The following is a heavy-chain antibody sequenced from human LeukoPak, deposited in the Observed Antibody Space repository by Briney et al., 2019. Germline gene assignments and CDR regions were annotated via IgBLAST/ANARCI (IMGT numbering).Heavy chain of an antibody. CDR1: GFTFSSYW. Sequence: GSLRLSCAASGFTFSSYWMSWVRQAPGKGLEWVANIKQDGSEKYYVDSVKGRFTISRDDAKNSVYLQMNTLRAEDTAVYYCARDRDGYNSDYWGQGTLVTVSS. CDR3: ARDRDGYNSDY. D-gene: IGHD5-24*01. J-gene: IGHJ4*02. CDR2: IKQDGSEK. V-gene: IGHV3-7*01.